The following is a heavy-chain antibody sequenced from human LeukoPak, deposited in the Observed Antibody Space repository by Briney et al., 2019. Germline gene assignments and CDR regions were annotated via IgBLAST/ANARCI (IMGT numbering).Heavy chain of an antibody. CDR3: ARDPDIVVVPAAEP. CDR1: GFTFSSYS. CDR2: ISSSSSTI. Sequence: AGGSLRLSRAASGFTFSSYSMNWVRQAPGKGLEWVSYISSSSSTIYYADSVKGRFTISRDNAKNSLYLQMNSLRAEDTAVYYCARDPDIVVVPAAEPWGQGTLVTVSS. J-gene: IGHJ5*02. V-gene: IGHV3-48*01. D-gene: IGHD2-2*01.